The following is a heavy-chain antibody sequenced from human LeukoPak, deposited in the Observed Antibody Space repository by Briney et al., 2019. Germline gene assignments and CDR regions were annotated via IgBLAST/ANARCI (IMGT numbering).Heavy chain of an antibody. CDR3: ARGRCNWNYEGVDY. CDR2: IYYSGST. Sequence: SETLSLTCTVSGGSISSYYWSWIRQPPGKGLEWIGYIYYSGSTNYNPSLKSRVTISVDTSKNQFSLKLSSVTAADTAVYYCARGRCNWNYEGVDYWGQGTLVTVSS. CDR1: GGSISSYY. V-gene: IGHV4-59*01. J-gene: IGHJ4*02. D-gene: IGHD1-7*01.